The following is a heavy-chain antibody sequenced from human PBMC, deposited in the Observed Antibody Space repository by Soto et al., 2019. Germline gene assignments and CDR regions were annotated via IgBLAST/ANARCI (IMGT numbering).Heavy chain of an antibody. CDR3: ARGSGIVALPGELEDVKYDY. D-gene: IGHD1-1*01. CDR2: INESGST. Sequence: QVQLQQWGAGLVKPSETLSLSCAVYGQSFSGHSWAWIRQPPGKGLEWIGEINESGSTYYNPSLKSRVTIPTETSKNPFSLKLSSVSAADTAAYFCARGSGIVALPGELEDVKYDYWGQGTLVNVSS. CDR1: GQSFSGHS. V-gene: IGHV4-34*01. J-gene: IGHJ4*02.